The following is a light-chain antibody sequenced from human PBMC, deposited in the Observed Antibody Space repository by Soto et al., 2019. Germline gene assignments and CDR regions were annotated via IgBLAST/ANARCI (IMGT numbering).Light chain of an antibody. Sequence: QSALTQPRSVSGSPGQSVTISCTGTSSDVGDYNYVSWYQQHPGKAPKFIIYEVSTRPSGVPDRFSGSKSGNTASLTISGLQAEDEADYYCCSYAGPYTVVFGGGTKLTVL. J-gene: IGLJ2*01. V-gene: IGLV2-11*01. CDR1: SSDVGDYNY. CDR3: CSYAGPYTVV. CDR2: EVS.